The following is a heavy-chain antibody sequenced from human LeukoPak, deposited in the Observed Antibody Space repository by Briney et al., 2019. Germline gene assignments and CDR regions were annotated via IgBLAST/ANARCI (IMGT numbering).Heavy chain of an antibody. Sequence: SVKVSCKASGGTFSSYAISWVRQAPGQGLEWMGGIIPIFGTANYAQKFQGRVTITMDESTSTAYMELSSLRSEDTAVYYCARAKPGYCSSTSCSEFDPWGQGTLVTVSS. CDR3: ARAKPGYCSSTSCSEFDP. CDR2: IIPIFGTA. V-gene: IGHV1-69*05. J-gene: IGHJ5*02. CDR1: GGTFSSYA. D-gene: IGHD2-2*01.